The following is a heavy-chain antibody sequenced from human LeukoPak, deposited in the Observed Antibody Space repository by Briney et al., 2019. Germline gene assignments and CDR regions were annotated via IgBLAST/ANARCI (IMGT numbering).Heavy chain of an antibody. D-gene: IGHD3-10*01. Sequence: GGSLRLSCAASGFTFSSYAMSWVRRAPGKGLEWVSAISGSGGSTYYADSVKGRFTISRDNAKNSLYLQMNSLRAEDTAVYYCARGGYYYGSGNYGMDVWGQGTTVTVSS. J-gene: IGHJ6*02. V-gene: IGHV3-23*01. CDR1: GFTFSSYA. CDR2: ISGSGGST. CDR3: ARGGYYYGSGNYGMDV.